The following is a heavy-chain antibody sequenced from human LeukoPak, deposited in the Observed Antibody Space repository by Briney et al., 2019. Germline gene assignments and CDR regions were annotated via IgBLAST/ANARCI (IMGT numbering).Heavy chain of an antibody. CDR2: IWYDGSNK. V-gene: IGHV3-33*01. CDR3: ARDTRPQQLVHGY. D-gene: IGHD6-13*01. CDR1: GFTFSSYG. J-gene: IGHJ4*02. Sequence: GGSLRLSCAASGFTFSSYGMHWVRQAPGKGLEWVAVIWYDGSNKYYADSVKGRFTISRDSSKNTLYLQMNSLRAEDTAVYYCARDTRPQQLVHGYWGQGTLVTVSS.